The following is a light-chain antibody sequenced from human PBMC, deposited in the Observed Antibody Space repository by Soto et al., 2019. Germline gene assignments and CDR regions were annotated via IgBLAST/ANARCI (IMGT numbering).Light chain of an antibody. CDR2: EVS. CDR3: CAYAGSSPHD. Sequence: QSALTQPASVSGAPGQSITISCTGTSSVVGSYNLVSWYQQHPGKAPKLMIYEVSKRPSGVSNRFSGSKSGNTASLTISGLQAEDEADYYCCAYAGSSPHDFGTGTKV. V-gene: IGLV2-23*02. J-gene: IGLJ1*01. CDR1: SSVVGSYNL.